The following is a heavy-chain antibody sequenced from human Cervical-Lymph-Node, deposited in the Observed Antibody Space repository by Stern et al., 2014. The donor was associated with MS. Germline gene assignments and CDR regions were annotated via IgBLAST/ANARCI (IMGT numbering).Heavy chain of an antibody. CDR2: INPSGVRT. J-gene: IGHJ4*02. D-gene: IGHD6-13*01. Sequence: QVQLVESGAEVKDPGASVKVSCKASGSTFTHYYVHWVRQAPGQGLEWMGIINPSGVRTSYAPKFQGRLTMTRDTSTSTDYMELSSLRSEDTAVYFCARDKGIITAAGYYLDYWGQGTLVTVSS. CDR1: GSTFTHYY. V-gene: IGHV1-46*03. CDR3: ARDKGIITAAGYYLDY.